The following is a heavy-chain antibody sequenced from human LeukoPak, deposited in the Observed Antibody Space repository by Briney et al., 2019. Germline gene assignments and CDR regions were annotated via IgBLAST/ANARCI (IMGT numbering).Heavy chain of an antibody. CDR1: GGSISSSSYY. CDR2: IYYSGST. D-gene: IGHD6-13*01. V-gene: IGHV4-39*01. J-gene: IGHJ4*02. Sequence: SETLSLTCTVSGGSISSSSYYWGWIRQPQGKGLEWIGSIYYSGSTYYNPSLKSRVTISVDTSKNQFSLKLSSVTAADTAVYYCARGLGRYSSNFDYWGQGTLVTVSS. CDR3: ARGLGRYSSNFDY.